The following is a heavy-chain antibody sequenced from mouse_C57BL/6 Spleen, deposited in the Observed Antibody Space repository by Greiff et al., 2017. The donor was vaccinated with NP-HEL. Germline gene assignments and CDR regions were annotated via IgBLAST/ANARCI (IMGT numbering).Heavy chain of an antibody. V-gene: IGHV1-69*01. CDR1: GYTFTSYW. D-gene: IGHD2-5*01. Sequence: QVQLQQPGAELVMPGASVKLSCKASGYTFTSYWMHWVKQRPGQGLEWIGEIDPSDSYTNYNQKFKGKSTLTVDKSSSTASMQLSSLTSEDSAVYDCARWGVVTTDAMDYWGQGTSVTVSS. CDR2: IDPSDSYT. J-gene: IGHJ4*01. CDR3: ARWGVVTTDAMDY.